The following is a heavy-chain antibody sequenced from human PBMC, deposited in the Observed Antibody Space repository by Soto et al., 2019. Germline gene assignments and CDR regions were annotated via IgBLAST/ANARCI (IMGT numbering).Heavy chain of an antibody. CDR2: ISAYNGNT. D-gene: IGHD3-3*01. V-gene: IGHV1-18*01. CDR1: GYTFTSYG. CDR3: ARVFKDFWSGYYFDY. J-gene: IGHJ4*02. Sequence: ASVKVSCKASGYTFTSYGISWVRQAPGQGLEWMGWISAYNGNTNYAQKLQGRVTMTTDTSTSTAYMELRSLRSDDTAVYYCARVFKDFWSGYYFDYWGQGTLVTVSS.